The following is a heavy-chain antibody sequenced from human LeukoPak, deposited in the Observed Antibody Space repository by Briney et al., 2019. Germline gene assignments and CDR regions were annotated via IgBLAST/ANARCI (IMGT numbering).Heavy chain of an antibody. CDR2: INPKTGDT. CDR1: GYTFIDYY. Sequence: WASVKVSCKTSGYTFIDYYMHWVRQAPGHGLECIGWINPKTGDTNYAQKFQDRVTMTRDTSINTAYMEVSRLRGDDTAVYYCARKNNFWSGHPFDSWGQGTLVTVSS. V-gene: IGHV1-2*02. D-gene: IGHD3-3*01. J-gene: IGHJ4*02. CDR3: ARKNNFWSGHPFDS.